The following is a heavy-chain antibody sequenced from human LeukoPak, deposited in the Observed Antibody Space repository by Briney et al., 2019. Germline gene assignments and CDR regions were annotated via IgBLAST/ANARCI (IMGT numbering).Heavy chain of an antibody. Sequence: GGSLRLSCAASGFTFSNYAMSWVRQAPGKGLEWVSAISVSGGSTYYADSVKGRFTISRDNSKNTLYLQMNSLRAEDTAVYYCAKNGEDSSPPLDYWGQGTLATVSS. CDR2: ISVSGGST. CDR3: AKNGEDSSPPLDY. CDR1: GFTFSNYA. V-gene: IGHV3-23*01. D-gene: IGHD3-22*01. J-gene: IGHJ4*02.